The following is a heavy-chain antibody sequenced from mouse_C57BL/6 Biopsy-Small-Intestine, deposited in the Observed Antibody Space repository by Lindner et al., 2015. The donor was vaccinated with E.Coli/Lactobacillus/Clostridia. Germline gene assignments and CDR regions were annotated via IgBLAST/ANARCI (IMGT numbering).Heavy chain of an antibody. J-gene: IGHJ4*01. CDR2: VNPNNGDT. V-gene: IGHV1-18*01. Sequence: VQLQESGAELVKPGASVKISCKASGYTFTDHNMDWVKQSHGKSLEWIGDVNPNNGDTVYNQKFKGKATLTADKSSNTAYMELRSLTSEDTAVYFCARWKGNYWGRGTSVTVSS. CDR1: GYTFTDHN. CDR3: ARWKGNY.